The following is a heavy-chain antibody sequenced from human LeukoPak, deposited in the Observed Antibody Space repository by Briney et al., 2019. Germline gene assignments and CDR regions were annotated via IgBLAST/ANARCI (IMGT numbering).Heavy chain of an antibody. CDR2: IIPILGIA. Sequence: GASVKVSCKASGATFSSYTITWVRQAPGQGLEWMGRIIPILGIANYAQKFQGRVTITADKSTSTAYMELSSLRSEDTAVYYCARVAAAQDYYYYGMDVWGQGTMVTVSS. CDR1: GATFSSYT. V-gene: IGHV1-69*02. D-gene: IGHD6-13*01. CDR3: ARVAAAQDYYYYGMDV. J-gene: IGHJ6*02.